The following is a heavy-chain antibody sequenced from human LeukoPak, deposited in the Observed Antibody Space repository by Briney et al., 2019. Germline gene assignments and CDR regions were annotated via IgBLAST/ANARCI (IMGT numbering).Heavy chain of an antibody. CDR1: GGSVSSGSYY. D-gene: IGHD3-10*01. V-gene: IGHV4-61*01. CDR2: IYYSGST. Sequence: SETLSLTCTVSGGSVSSGSYYRSWIRQPPGKGLEWIGYIYYSGSTNYNPSLKSRVTISVDTSKNQFSLKLSSVTAADTAVYYCARERGYYGSGSHNDAFDIWGQGTMVTVSS. CDR3: ARERGYYGSGSHNDAFDI. J-gene: IGHJ3*02.